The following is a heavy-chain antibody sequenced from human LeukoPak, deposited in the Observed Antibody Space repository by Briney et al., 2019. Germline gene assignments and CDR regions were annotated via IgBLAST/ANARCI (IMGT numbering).Heavy chain of an antibody. CDR2: ISGSGGST. CDR1: GFTFSSYA. J-gene: IGHJ4*02. V-gene: IGHV3-23*01. CDR3: ARIMGSSGWYFDY. D-gene: IGHD6-6*01. Sequence: GGSLRLSCAASGFTFSSYAMSWVRQAPGKGLEWVSAISGSGGSTYYADSVKGRFTISRDNAKNSLYLQMNSLRAEDTAVYYCARIMGSSGWYFDYWGQGTLVTVSS.